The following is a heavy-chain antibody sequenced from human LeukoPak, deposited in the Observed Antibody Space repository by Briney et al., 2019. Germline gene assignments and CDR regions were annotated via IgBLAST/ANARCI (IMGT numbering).Heavy chain of an antibody. V-gene: IGHV1-69*01. CDR3: ARGVAYGSGSPNWFDP. CDR1: GGTLSSYA. D-gene: IGHD3-10*01. Sequence: ASVKVSCKASGGTLSSYAISWVRQAPGQGLEWMGGIIPIFGTANYAQKFQGRVTITADESTSTAYMELSSLRSEDTAVYYCARGVAYGSGSPNWFDPWGQGTLVTVSS. J-gene: IGHJ5*02. CDR2: IIPIFGTA.